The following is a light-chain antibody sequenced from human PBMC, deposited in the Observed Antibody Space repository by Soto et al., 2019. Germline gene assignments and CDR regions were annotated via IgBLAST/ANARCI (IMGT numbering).Light chain of an antibody. J-gene: IGKJ4*01. V-gene: IGKV3-20*01. Sequence: IVLTQSPGTLSLSPGERATLSCRASQSVRSSYLAWYQQKPGQAPRLLIYGASSRATGIPDRFTGSGSGTDLTLNISRLEPEDFALDYCHQYADSPLTFGGAAKVEIK. CDR3: HQYADSPLT. CDR2: GAS. CDR1: QSVRSSY.